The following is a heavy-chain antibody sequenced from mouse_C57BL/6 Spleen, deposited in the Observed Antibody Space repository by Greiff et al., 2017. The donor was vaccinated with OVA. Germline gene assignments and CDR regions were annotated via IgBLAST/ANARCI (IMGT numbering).Heavy chain of an antibody. Sequence: VQLQQSGGGLVQPKGSLKLSCAASGFSFNTYAMNWVRQTPGKGLEWVARIRSKSNNYATYYADSVKDRFTISRNDSESMLYLQMNNLKTEDTAMYYCVRHEGTTGVMDYWGQGTSVTVSS. V-gene: IGHV10-1*01. CDR2: IRSKSNNYAT. CDR3: VRHEGTTGVMDY. J-gene: IGHJ4*01. D-gene: IGHD1-1*01. CDR1: GFSFNTYA.